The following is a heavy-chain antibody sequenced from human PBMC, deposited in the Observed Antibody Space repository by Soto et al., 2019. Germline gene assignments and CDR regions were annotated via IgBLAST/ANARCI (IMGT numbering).Heavy chain of an antibody. V-gene: IGHV4-34*01. CDR2: VNHSGST. CDR3: ARTSMVAAFDY. J-gene: IGHJ4*02. CDR1: GGSFSGYS. Sequence: SETLSLTCAVYGGSFSGYSWSWIRQPPGKGLEWIGEVNHSGSTNYNPSLKSRVTISVDTSKNQFSLKLTSVTAADTAVYYCARTSMVAAFDYWGQGTLVTVSS. D-gene: IGHD2-15*01.